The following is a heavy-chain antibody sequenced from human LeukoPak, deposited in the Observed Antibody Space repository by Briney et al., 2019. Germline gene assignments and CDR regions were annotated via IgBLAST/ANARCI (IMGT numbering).Heavy chain of an antibody. CDR3: ARGVATIPTVPIDY. J-gene: IGHJ4*02. CDR1: GYTFTSYG. V-gene: IGHV1-2*02. CDR2: INPNSGGT. D-gene: IGHD5-24*01. Sequence: ASVKVSCKASGYTFTSYGISWVRQAPGQGLEWMGWINPNSGGTNYAQKFQGRVTMTRDTSISTAYMELSRLRSDDTAVYYCARGVATIPTVPIDYWGQGTLVTVSS.